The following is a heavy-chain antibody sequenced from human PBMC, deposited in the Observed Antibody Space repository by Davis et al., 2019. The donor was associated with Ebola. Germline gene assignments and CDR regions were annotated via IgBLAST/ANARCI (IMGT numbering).Heavy chain of an antibody. CDR2: ISGSGGST. V-gene: IGHV3-23*01. CDR3: ARVGATNLPHYYGMDV. Sequence: GESLKISCAASGFTFSSYAMSWVRQAPGKGLEWVSAISGSGGSTYYPDSVKGRFTISRDNAQNSVYLQMNSLRAEDTAVYYCARVGATNLPHYYGMDVWGQGTTVTVSS. D-gene: IGHD1-26*01. CDR1: GFTFSSYA. J-gene: IGHJ6*02.